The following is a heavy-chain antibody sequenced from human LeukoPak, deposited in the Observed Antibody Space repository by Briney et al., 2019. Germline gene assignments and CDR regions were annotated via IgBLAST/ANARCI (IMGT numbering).Heavy chain of an antibody. CDR1: GFTFTNYV. J-gene: IGHJ3*01. CDR2: VTYSGST. CDR3: ARSHDYSTSLAFDV. D-gene: IGHD4-11*01. Sequence: GSLRLSCAASGFTFTNYVMSWIRQSPGKGLEWIGEVTYSGSTNYNPSLKSRVTISVDTSKNQFSLKLTSVTAADTAVYYCARSHDYSTSLAFDVRGQGTMVTVSS. V-gene: IGHV4-34*01.